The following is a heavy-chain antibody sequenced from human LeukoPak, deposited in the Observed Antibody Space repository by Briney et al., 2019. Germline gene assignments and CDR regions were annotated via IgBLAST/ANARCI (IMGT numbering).Heavy chain of an antibody. J-gene: IGHJ4*02. CDR3: ARVGPIAGRRSFFDY. Sequence: ASVTVSYRASGYTFTGYYMHWLRQAPGQGLEWMGWVNPDSGGTNSAQKFQGRVTMTWDTSISTAYMELSSLRSDDTAVYYCARVGPIAGRRSFFDYWGQGTLVTVSS. CDR1: GYTFTGYY. CDR2: VNPDSGGT. V-gene: IGHV1-2*02. D-gene: IGHD6-6*01.